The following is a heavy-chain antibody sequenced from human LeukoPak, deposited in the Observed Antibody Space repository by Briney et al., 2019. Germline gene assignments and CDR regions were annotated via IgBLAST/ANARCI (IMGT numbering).Heavy chain of an antibody. CDR1: GYTFTSYG. V-gene: IGHV1-18*01. J-gene: IGHJ4*02. D-gene: IGHD3-10*01. Sequence: GASVKVSCKASGYTFTSYGISWVRQAPGQGLEWMGWISAYNGNTNYAQKLQGRVTMTTDTSTSTAYMELRSLRSDDTAVYYCARAEPVLLWFGEPDGPFDYWGQGTLVTVSS. CDR3: ARAEPVLLWFGEPDGPFDY. CDR2: ISAYNGNT.